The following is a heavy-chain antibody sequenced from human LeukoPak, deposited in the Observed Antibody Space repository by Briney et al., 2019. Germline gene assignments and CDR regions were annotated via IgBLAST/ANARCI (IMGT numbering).Heavy chain of an antibody. CDR2: IDIDGSNT. V-gene: IGHV3-74*01. D-gene: IGHD1-7*01. CDR3: TRGGTTLDY. CDR1: GFTFSSYW. J-gene: IGHJ4*02. Sequence: GGSLRLSCAASGFTFSSYWMHWVRQAPGKGLVWVSRIDIDGSNTAYADSVKGRFTISRDNAKNTLYLQMNSLRVEDTAVYYCTRGGTTLDYWGQGTLVTVSS.